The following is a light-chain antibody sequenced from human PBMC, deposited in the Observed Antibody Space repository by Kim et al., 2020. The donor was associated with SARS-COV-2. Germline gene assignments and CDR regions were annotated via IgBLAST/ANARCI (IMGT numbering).Light chain of an antibody. CDR2: GAS. CDR3: QQYGSSPPAWT. J-gene: IGKJ1*01. V-gene: IGKV3-20*01. Sequence: GKRATLSGRASQSVSSSYLAWYQQKPGQAPRLLIYGASSRATGIPDRFSGSGSGTDFTLTISRLEPEDFAVYYCQQYGSSPPAWTFGQGTKVDIK. CDR1: QSVSSSY.